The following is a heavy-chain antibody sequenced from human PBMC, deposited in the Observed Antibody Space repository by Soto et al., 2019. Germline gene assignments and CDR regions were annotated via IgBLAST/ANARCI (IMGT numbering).Heavy chain of an antibody. CDR2: INPNSGGT. Sequence: ASVKVSCKASGYTFTGYYMHWVRQAPGQGLEWMGWINPNSGGTNYAQKFQGWVTMTRDTSISTAYMELSRLRSDDTGVYYCARADSSGLGFDYWGQGTLVTVSS. D-gene: IGHD3-22*01. CDR1: GYTFTGYY. J-gene: IGHJ4*02. V-gene: IGHV1-2*04. CDR3: ARADSSGLGFDY.